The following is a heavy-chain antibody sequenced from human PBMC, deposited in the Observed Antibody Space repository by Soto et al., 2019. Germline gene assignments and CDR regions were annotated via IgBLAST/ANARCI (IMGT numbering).Heavy chain of an antibody. CDR2: ISGSGGTT. Sequence: LEWASGISGSGGTTYYADSVKGRFTISRDNSKNTLYLQVNSLRVEDTAVYYCARDQVPRIAVAGTLGSYYYYGMDVSGQGTTVTVSS. CDR3: ARDQVPRIAVAGTLGSYYYYGMDV. V-gene: IGHV3-23*01. D-gene: IGHD6-19*01. J-gene: IGHJ6*02.